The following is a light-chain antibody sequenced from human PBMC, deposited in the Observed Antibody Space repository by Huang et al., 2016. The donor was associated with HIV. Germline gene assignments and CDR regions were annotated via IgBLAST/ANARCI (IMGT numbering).Light chain of an antibody. J-gene: IGKJ4*01. CDR2: GAS. V-gene: IGKV3-15*01. CDR1: QSVRRD. Sequence: EIVMTQSPATLSVSPGERATLSGRASQSVRRDLAWYQQRPGQAPRLLIYGASTRDTGDPARFSGSVSVTEFTLTISSLQSEDFAVYYCQQYNNWPPLTFGGGTKVEIK. CDR3: QQYNNWPPLT.